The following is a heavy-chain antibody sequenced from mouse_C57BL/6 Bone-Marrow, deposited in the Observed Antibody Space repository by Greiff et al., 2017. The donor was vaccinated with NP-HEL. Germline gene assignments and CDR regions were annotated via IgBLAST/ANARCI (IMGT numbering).Heavy chain of an antibody. J-gene: IGHJ2*01. CDR2: IYPRSGNT. CDR3: ARCPYGVFDY. V-gene: IGHV1-81*01. Sequence: LQESGAELARPGASVKLSCKASGYTFTSYGISWVKQRTGQGLEWIGEIYPRSGNTYYNEKFKGKATLTADKSSSTAYMELRSLTSEDSAVYFCARCPYGVFDYWGQGTTLTVSS. CDR1: GYTFTSYG. D-gene: IGHD1-1*02.